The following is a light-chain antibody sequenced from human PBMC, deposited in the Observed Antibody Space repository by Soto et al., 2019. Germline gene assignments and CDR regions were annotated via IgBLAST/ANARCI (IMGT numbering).Light chain of an antibody. CDR2: AVS. J-gene: IGLJ2*01. CDR1: GNDVGAYDY. V-gene: IGLV2-14*01. Sequence: QSALTQPASVSGSPGQSITISCTGTGNDVGAYDYVCWYQQHPGKVPKLLIYAVSNRPSGISSRFSGSKSGNTAYLTISGLRAEDEGDYYCASYVPGNTVLFGGGTQLTVL. CDR3: ASYVPGNTVL.